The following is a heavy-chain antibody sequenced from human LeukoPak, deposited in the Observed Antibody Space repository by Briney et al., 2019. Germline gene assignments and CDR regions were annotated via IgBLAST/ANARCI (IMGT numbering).Heavy chain of an antibody. D-gene: IGHD6-13*01. J-gene: IGHJ6*03. Sequence: ASETLSLTCTVSGGSISSSSYYWGWIRQPPGKGLEWIGSIYYSGSTYYNPSLKSRVTMSVDTSKNQFSLKLSSVTAADTAVYYCARDVLPSSSSWYQGYYYYYYMDVWGKGTTVTISS. V-gene: IGHV4-39*07. CDR2: IYYSGST. CDR1: GGSISSSSYY. CDR3: ARDVLPSSSSWYQGYYYYYYMDV.